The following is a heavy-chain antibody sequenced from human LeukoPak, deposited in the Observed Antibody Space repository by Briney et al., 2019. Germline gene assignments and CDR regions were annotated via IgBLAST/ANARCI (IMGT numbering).Heavy chain of an antibody. Sequence: GGSLRLSCAASGFTFSSYAMSWVRQAPGKGLEWVSAISGSGGSTYYADSVKGRFTISRDNSKHTLYLQVNSLRAEDTAVYYCAKRGLRDYYFDYWGQGTLVTVSS. CDR1: GFTFSSYA. J-gene: IGHJ4*02. CDR3: AKRGLRDYYFDY. V-gene: IGHV3-23*01. CDR2: ISGSGGST. D-gene: IGHD3/OR15-3a*01.